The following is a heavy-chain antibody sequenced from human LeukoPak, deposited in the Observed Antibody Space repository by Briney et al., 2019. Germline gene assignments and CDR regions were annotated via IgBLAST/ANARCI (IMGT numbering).Heavy chain of an antibody. CDR3: ARLRNYYGRSAYYNYFFDY. CDR1: GGSISSSSYF. Sequence: SETLSLTCTVSGGSISSSSYFWGWIRQPPGKGQEWIGNISYSGSTYYNPSLKSRVTISVDTSKNQFSLKLSSVTAADTAVYYCARLRNYYGRSAYYNYFFDYWGQGTLVTVSS. J-gene: IGHJ4*02. V-gene: IGHV4-39*07. CDR2: ISYSGST. D-gene: IGHD3-22*01.